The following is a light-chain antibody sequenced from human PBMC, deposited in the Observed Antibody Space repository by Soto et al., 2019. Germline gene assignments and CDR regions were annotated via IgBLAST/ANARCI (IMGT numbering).Light chain of an antibody. Sequence: QSVLTQPASVSGSPGQSITFSCTGTSSDVGGYNYVSWYQQHPGKAPKVMIYDVSNRPSGVSNRFSGSKSGNTASLTISGVQAEDEADYYCSSYTTSGTWVFGGGTKLTVL. J-gene: IGLJ3*02. CDR2: DVS. V-gene: IGLV2-14*01. CDR3: SSYTTSGTWV. CDR1: SSDVGGYNY.